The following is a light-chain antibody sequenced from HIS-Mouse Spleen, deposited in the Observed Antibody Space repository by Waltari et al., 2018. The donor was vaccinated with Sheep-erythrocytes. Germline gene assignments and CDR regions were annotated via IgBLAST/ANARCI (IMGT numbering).Light chain of an antibody. Sequence: DIVMTQSPLSLPVTPGEPASISCMSSQSLLHSNGYNYLDWYLQKPGQSPPLLIYLGSNRASGVPDRFSGSGSGTDFTLKISRVEAEDVGVYYCMQALQTPIFTFGPGTKVDIK. V-gene: IGKV2-28*01. J-gene: IGKJ3*01. CDR2: LGS. CDR1: QSLLHSNGYNY. CDR3: MQALQTPIFT.